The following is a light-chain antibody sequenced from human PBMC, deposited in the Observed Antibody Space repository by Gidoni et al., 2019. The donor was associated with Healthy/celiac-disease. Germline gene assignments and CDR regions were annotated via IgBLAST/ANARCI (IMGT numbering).Light chain of an antibody. CDR1: QSISSY. Sequence: DRQMTVSASSLSASVVDRVTITRRASQSISSYFNWYQQQPGKASKLLIYAASSLQSRVPSRFSGSGSGTDFTILISSMQPEEFATYYCQQSYSTPWTTFGQGTKLEIK. V-gene: IGKV1-39*01. CDR3: QQSYSTPWTT. J-gene: IGKJ2*01. CDR2: AAS.